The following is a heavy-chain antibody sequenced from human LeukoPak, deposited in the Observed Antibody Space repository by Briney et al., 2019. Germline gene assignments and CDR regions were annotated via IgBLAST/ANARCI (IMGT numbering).Heavy chain of an antibody. V-gene: IGHV4-59*01. CDR3: AREAGGYRFDP. D-gene: IGHD1-1*01. CDR2: IYNSGRT. CDR1: GGSISDYH. J-gene: IGHJ5*02. Sequence: PSETLSLTCTVSGGSISDYHWSWIRQPPGKGLEYIGYIYNSGRTFYNPSLKSRVTISADTSKKQFSLKLTSVTAADTAVYYCAREAGGYRFDPWGQGTLVTVSS.